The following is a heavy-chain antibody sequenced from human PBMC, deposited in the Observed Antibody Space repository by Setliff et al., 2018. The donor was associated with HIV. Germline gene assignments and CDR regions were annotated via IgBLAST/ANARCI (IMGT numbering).Heavy chain of an antibody. D-gene: IGHD3-22*01. CDR3: ARVGCPMIVVCGMDV. V-gene: IGHV3-30-3*01. CDR1: GFTFSSYA. Sequence: PGGSLRLSCAASGFTFSSYAMHWVRQAPGKGLEWVAVISYDGSNKYYADSVKGRFTISRDNSKNTLYLQMNSLRAEDTAVYYCARVGCPMIVVCGMDVWGQGTTVTVSS. CDR2: ISYDGSNK. J-gene: IGHJ6*02.